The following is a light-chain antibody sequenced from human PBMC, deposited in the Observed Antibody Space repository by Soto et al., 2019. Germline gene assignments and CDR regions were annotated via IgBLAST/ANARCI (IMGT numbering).Light chain of an antibody. CDR1: SSNIGGNS. CDR3: GSWDSSLSAYV. Sequence: QSVLTQPPSVSAAPGQKVTISCSGSSSNIGGNSVSWYQQLPGTAPKLLIYDDNKRPSGIPDRFSGSKSGTSATLGITGLQTGDEADYYCGSWDSSLSAYVFGTGTKAPS. CDR2: DDN. V-gene: IGLV1-51*01. J-gene: IGLJ1*01.